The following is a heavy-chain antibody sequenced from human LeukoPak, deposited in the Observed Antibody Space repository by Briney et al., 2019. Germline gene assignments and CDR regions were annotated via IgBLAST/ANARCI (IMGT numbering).Heavy chain of an antibody. CDR1: GFTFSSYA. V-gene: IGHV3-23*01. CDR2: ISGSGGST. Sequence: GGSLRLXCAASGFTFSSYAMSWVRQAPGKGLEWVSAISGSGGSTYYADSVKGRFTISRDNSKNTLYLQMNSLRAEDTAVYYCAKGLSYSKYYDFWSGSGTFDYWGQGTLVTVPS. D-gene: IGHD3-3*01. J-gene: IGHJ4*02. CDR3: AKGLSYSKYYDFWSGSGTFDY.